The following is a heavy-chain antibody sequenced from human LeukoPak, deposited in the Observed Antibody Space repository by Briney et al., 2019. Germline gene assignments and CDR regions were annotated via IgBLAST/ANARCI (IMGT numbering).Heavy chain of an antibody. D-gene: IGHD6-13*01. CDR3: TRLGSFNWFDP. Sequence: SETLSLTCAVYGGSFSGYYWSWIRQPPGKGLEWIGEINHSGSTNYNPFLKSRVTISVDTSKNQFSLKLSSVTAADTAVYYCTRLGSFNWFDPWGQGTLVTVSS. CDR2: INHSGST. CDR1: GGSFSGYY. V-gene: IGHV4-34*01. J-gene: IGHJ5*02.